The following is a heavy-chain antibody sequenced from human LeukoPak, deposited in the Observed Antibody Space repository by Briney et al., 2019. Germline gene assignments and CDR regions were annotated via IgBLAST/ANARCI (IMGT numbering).Heavy chain of an antibody. CDR2: ISVNGDDT. J-gene: IGHJ3*02. V-gene: IGHV3-23*01. CDR3: AKDWRDYGDFHAFDM. D-gene: IGHD4-17*01. CDR1: GFTFRIYA. Sequence: PGGSLRLSCAASGFTFRIYAMNWVRQAPGKGLEWVSSISVNGDDTYYADSVKGRFTISRDNSKNTLYLQMNSLRAEDTAMYYRAKDWRDYGDFHAFDMWGQGTMVTVS.